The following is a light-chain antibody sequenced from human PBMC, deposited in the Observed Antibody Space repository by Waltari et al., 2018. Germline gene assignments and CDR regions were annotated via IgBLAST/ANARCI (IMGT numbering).Light chain of an antibody. J-gene: IGLJ2*01. CDR3: QTWGTGIVV. CDR2: LNSDGSH. V-gene: IGLV4-69*01. Sequence: QLVLTQSPSASASLGASAKLTCTLSSGHSSYAIAWHQQQPEKGPRYLMKLNSDGSHSNGDGIPDRFSGSSSGAERYLTISSLQSEDEADYYCQTWGTGIVVFGGGTKLTVL. CDR1: SGHSSYA.